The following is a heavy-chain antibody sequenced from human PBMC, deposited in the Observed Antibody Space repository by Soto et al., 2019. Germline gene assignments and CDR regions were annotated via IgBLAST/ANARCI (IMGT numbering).Heavy chain of an antibody. V-gene: IGHV3-11*01. Sequence: GGSLRLSCVASGFTFSDYYMSWIRQAPGKGLEWISYISASGANIYYADSGQGRFSISRDNAKSSLHLHMNSLTADDTAVYYCARPGVSVSGEGVWGQGTLVTVSS. D-gene: IGHD1-1*01. CDR3: ARPGVSVSGEGV. CDR1: GFTFSDYY. J-gene: IGHJ4*02. CDR2: ISASGANI.